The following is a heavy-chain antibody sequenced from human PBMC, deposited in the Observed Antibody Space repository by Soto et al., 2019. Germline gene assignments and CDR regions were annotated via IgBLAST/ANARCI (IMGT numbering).Heavy chain of an antibody. Sequence: GASVKVSCKASGGTFSSYTISWVRQAPGQGLEWMGRIIPILGIANYAQKFQGRVTITADKSTSTAYMELSSLRSEDTAVYYCAQRVCSSTSCYRNYYYYVDVWGKGTTVTVSS. V-gene: IGHV1-69*02. J-gene: IGHJ6*03. CDR2: IIPILGIA. CDR1: GGTFSSYT. D-gene: IGHD2-2*01. CDR3: AQRVCSSTSCYRNYYYYVDV.